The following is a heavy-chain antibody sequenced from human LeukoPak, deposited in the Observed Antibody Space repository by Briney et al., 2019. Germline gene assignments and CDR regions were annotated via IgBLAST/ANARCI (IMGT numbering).Heavy chain of an antibody. CDR3: ARHQWHYYYYMGV. V-gene: IGHV4-39*01. Sequence: SGTLSLTCTVSGGSISSSSYYWGWIRQPPGKGLEWIGSIYYSGDTYYNPSLKSRRVTISVDTSKNQFSLRLSSVTAADTAVYYCARHQWHYYYYMGVWGKGSTVTVSS. CDR2: IYYSGDT. D-gene: IGHD6-19*01. J-gene: IGHJ6*03. CDR1: GGSISSSSYY.